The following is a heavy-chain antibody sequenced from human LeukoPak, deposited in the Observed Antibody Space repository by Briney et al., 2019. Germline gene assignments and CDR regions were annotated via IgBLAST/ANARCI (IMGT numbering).Heavy chain of an antibody. V-gene: IGHV1-69*10. CDR3: ARERGEYYFDY. CDR1: GYTFTGYY. D-gene: IGHD3-10*01. CDR2: IIPILGVA. Sequence: SVKVSCKASGYTFTGYYMHWVRQAPGQGLEWMGWIIPILGVANYAQKFQGRVTITADTSTSTAYMELSSMRFEDTAVYYCARERGEYYFDYWGQGTLVTVSS. J-gene: IGHJ4*02.